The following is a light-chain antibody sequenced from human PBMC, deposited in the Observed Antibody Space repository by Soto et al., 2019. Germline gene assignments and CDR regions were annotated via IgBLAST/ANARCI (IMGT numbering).Light chain of an antibody. J-gene: IGKJ5*01. CDR2: GAS. CDR1: QTIDTH. CDR3: QQSFSTPT. Sequence: EIVMPQAPCTLSVSPGERAPLSCRASQTIDTHLAWYQQKPGQAPRLLIFGASSGATGIPSRFSGSGSGTDFTLTISSLQPEDFATYYCQQSFSTPTFGQGTRLEIK. V-gene: IGKV3D-15*01.